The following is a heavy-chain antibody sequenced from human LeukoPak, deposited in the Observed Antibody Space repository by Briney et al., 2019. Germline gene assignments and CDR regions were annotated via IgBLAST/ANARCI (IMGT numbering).Heavy chain of an antibody. CDR2: INTDNSDT. CDR1: GYTFTNYA. V-gene: IGHV1-3*03. Sequence: ASVKVSCRASGYTFTNYAIHWVRQTPGHRLEWMGWINTDNSDTKYSPELQPRVTITRDTSATTVYMELRGLTSEDMSIYYCARAGRFLDSLTHFDSWGQGTLVTASS. D-gene: IGHD3-9*01. J-gene: IGHJ4*02. CDR3: ARAGRFLDSLTHFDS.